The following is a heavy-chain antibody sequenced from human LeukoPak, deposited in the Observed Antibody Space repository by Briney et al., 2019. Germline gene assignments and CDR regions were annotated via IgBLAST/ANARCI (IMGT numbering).Heavy chain of an antibody. CDR1: GFTFSSYW. Sequence: GGSLRLSCAASGFTFSSYWMHWVRQAPGKGLVWVSRINSDGSSTTYADSVKGRFTISRDNAKNTLYLQMDSLRAEDTAVYFCARVPGIYFDYWGQGTLVTVSS. J-gene: IGHJ4*02. D-gene: IGHD6-13*01. V-gene: IGHV3-74*01. CDR2: INSDGSST. CDR3: ARVPGIYFDY.